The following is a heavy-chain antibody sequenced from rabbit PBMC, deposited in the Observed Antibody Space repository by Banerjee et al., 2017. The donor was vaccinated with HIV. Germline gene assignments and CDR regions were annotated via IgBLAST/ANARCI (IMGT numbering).Heavy chain of an antibody. CDR3: ARADSSVDCWDL. Sequence: QEQLVESGGGLVQPEGSLTLTCTASGFSFSSSYYMCWVRQAPGKGLEWIGCMYTGSSDSIYYASWAKGRFTISKTSSTTVTLQMTSLTVADTATYFCARADSSVDCWDLWGPGTLVTVS. D-gene: IGHD4-1*01. J-gene: IGHJ6*01. CDR1: GFSFSSSYY. CDR2: MYTGSSDSI. V-gene: IGHV1S45*01.